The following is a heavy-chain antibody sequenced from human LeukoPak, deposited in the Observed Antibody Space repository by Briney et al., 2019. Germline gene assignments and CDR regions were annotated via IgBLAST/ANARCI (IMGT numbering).Heavy chain of an antibody. CDR2: ISAYNGNT. V-gene: IGHV1-18*01. D-gene: IGHD3-22*01. CDR3: AREFIAPDYHDRSDPFDY. J-gene: IGHJ4*02. CDR1: GYTFTSYG. Sequence: ASVKVSCKASGYTFTSYGISWVRQAPGQGLEWMGWISAYNGNTNYAQKLQGRVTMTTDTSTSTAYMELRSLRSDDTAVYYCAREFIAPDYHDRSDPFDYWGQGTLVTVSS.